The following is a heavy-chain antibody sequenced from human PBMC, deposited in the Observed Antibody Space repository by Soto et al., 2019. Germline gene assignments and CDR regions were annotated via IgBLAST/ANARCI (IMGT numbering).Heavy chain of an antibody. CDR3: ARGVTPIDY. V-gene: IGHV1-18*01. Sequence: QVQLVQSGAEVKKPGASVKVSCKTSGYTFTNFGLSWVRQAPGQGLEWMGWISAYNGNTNDAQNFQGRDTMTTDTSTSTAYRELRSLRSDDTAVYYCARGVTPIDYWGQGTLVTVSS. CDR2: ISAYNGNT. D-gene: IGHD2-21*02. J-gene: IGHJ4*02. CDR1: GYTFTNFG.